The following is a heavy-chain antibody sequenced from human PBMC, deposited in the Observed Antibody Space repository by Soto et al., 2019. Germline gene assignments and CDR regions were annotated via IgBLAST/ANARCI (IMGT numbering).Heavy chain of an antibody. J-gene: IGHJ4*02. Sequence: EVQLVDSGGGLVQPGESLRLSCAGSGFTFSAYAMSWVRQAPGKGLEWVSSISASAITTYITDSVRGRFTISRDNSRNTVYLQMNSLRAEDTAVYFCAKPPGFNNVVPAYFDYWGGGTRVTVSS. CDR3: AKPPGFNNVVPAYFDY. V-gene: IGHV3-23*04. CDR2: ISASAITT. D-gene: IGHD2-15*01. CDR1: GFTFSAYA.